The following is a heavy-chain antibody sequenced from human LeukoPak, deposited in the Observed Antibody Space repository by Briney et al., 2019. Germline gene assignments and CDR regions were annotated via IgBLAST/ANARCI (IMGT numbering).Heavy chain of an antibody. D-gene: IGHD3-22*01. J-gene: IGHJ4*02. CDR3: VHSIHYEISGNYFLGFDY. Sequence: KESGPTLVKPTQTLTLTCTFSGISLSTNGVGVGWIRQPTGRALEWLALIHWDGDKRYRPSLKSRLTITKDTSKNQVVLTMTNMDPVDTATYYCVHSIHYEISGNYFLGFDYWGQGTLVTVSS. CDR2: IHWDGDK. V-gene: IGHV2-5*02. CDR1: GISLSTNGVG.